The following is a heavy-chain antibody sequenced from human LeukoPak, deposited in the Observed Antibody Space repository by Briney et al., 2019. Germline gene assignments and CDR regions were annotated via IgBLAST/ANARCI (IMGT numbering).Heavy chain of an antibody. V-gene: IGHV3-53*01. Sequence: PGGSLRLSCAASGFTVSSSFIYWVRRAPGKGLEWVSFIHRDDKTCYADSVKGRFTMSRDSSKNTLYLQMNSLGADDTAVYYCARVDGSYALDYWGQGTLVTVSS. J-gene: IGHJ4*02. CDR1: GFTVSSSF. D-gene: IGHD1-26*01. CDR3: ARVDGSYALDY. CDR2: IHRDDKT.